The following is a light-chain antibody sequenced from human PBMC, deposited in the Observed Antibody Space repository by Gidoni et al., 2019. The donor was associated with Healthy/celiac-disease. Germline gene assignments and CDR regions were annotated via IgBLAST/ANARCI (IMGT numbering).Light chain of an antibody. V-gene: IGKV4-1*01. CDR3: QQYYSTPQLT. J-gene: IGKJ4*01. Sequence: DIVMTQSPDSLAVSLGERATINCKSSQSVLYSYNNKNYLAWYQQKPGQPPKLLIYWASTRESGVPDRFSGSGSGTDFTLTISSLQAEDVAVYYCQQYYSTPQLTFGGGTKVEIK. CDR2: WAS. CDR1: QSVLYSYNNKNY.